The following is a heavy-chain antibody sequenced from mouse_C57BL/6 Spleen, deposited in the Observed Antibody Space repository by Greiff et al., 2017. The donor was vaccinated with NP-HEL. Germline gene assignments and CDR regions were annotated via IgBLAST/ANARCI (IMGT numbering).Heavy chain of an antibody. CDR2: IWSGGST. V-gene: IGHV2-2*01. CDR1: GFSLTSYG. J-gene: IGHJ1*03. D-gene: IGHD2-12*01. Sequence: VQLQQSGPGLVQPSQSLSITCTVSGFSLTSYGVHWVRQSPGKGLEWLGVIWSGGSTDYNAAFISRLSISKDNSKSQVFFKMNSLQADDTAIYYCARLYQGYFDVWGTGTTVTVSS. CDR3: ARLYQGYFDV.